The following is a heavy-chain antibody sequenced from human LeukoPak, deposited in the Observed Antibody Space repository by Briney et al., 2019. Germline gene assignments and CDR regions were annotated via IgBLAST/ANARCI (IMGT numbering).Heavy chain of an antibody. V-gene: IGHV4-34*01. CDR3: ARYIVGATTFDY. CDR1: GGSFSGYY. CDR2: INHSGST. D-gene: IGHD1-26*01. J-gene: IGHJ4*02. Sequence: SETLSLTCAVYGGSFSGYYWSWIRQPPGKGLEWIGEINHSGSTNYNPSLKSRVTISVDTSKNQFSLKLSSVTAADTAVYYCARYIVGATTFDYWGQGTLVRLL.